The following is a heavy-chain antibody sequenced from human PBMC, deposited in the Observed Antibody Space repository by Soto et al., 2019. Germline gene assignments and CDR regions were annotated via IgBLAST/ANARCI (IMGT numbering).Heavy chain of an antibody. Sequence: VESLKSSGSGSGDSFTSYWISWVRQMPWKGLEWMGRIDPSDSYTNYSPSFQGHVTISADKSISTAYLQWSSLKASDTAMYYCARPYCTNGVCSYYYYGMDVRGQGTTVTVSS. J-gene: IGHJ6*02. V-gene: IGHV5-10-1*01. CDR1: GDSFTSYW. D-gene: IGHD2-8*01. CDR2: IDPSDSYT. CDR3: ARPYCTNGVCSYYYYGMDV.